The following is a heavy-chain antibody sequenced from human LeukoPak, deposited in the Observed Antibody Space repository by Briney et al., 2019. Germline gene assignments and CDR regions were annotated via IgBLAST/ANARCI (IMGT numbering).Heavy chain of an antibody. CDR2: IYHSGST. D-gene: IGHD3-10*01. J-gene: IGHJ4*02. CDR3: ARNYYGSGSYYWYFDY. V-gene: IGHV4-4*02. Sequence: SETLSLTCAVSGGSISSSNWWSWVRQPPGKGLEWIGEIYHSGSTNYNPSLKSRVTISVDTSKNQFSLKLSSVTAADTAVYYCARNYYGSGSYYWYFDYWGQGTLVTVSS. CDR1: GGSISSSNW.